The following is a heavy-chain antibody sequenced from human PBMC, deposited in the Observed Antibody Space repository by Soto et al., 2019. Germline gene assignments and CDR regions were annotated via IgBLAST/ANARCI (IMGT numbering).Heavy chain of an antibody. CDR3: ARDGAGAYGLGWFDP. CDR1: GDSISRGGYY. D-gene: IGHD2-21*01. Sequence: QVQLQESGPGLVKPSQTLSLTCTVSGDSISRGGYYWNWLRQHPRKGLEWIGYIYHSGSTIYNPSLPSRVTISVDTSKNRLSLELSNVTAADTAVYYCARDGAGAYGLGWFDPWGQGILVTVSS. CDR2: IYHSGST. J-gene: IGHJ5*02. V-gene: IGHV4-31*03.